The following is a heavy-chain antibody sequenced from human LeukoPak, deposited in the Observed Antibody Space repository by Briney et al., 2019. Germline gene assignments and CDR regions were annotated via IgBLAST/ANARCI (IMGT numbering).Heavy chain of an antibody. Sequence: GGSLRLSRAASGFTFSSYDMHWVRQATGKGLEWVSAIGTAGDTYYPGSVKGRFTISRENAKNSLYLQMNSLRAGDTAVYYCARAYSSGWEIDYWGQGTLVTVSS. V-gene: IGHV3-13*01. CDR2: IGTAGDT. J-gene: IGHJ4*02. CDR1: GFTFSSYD. D-gene: IGHD6-19*01. CDR3: ARAYSSGWEIDY.